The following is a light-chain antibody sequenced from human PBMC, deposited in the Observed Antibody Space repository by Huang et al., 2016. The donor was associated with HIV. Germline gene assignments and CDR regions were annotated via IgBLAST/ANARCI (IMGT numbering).Light chain of an antibody. CDR2: AAS. J-gene: IGKJ1*01. CDR3: QQTNNFPRT. Sequence: DIQMTQTPSSVSRSVGDRIIITCRASQSISNWLAWYKKKPGNAPKLLIDAASNVQSGVPSRCSGSGSGTDFTLTINNLQPEDSATYYCQQTNNFPRTFGQGTKVEI. V-gene: IGKV1-12*01. CDR1: QSISNW.